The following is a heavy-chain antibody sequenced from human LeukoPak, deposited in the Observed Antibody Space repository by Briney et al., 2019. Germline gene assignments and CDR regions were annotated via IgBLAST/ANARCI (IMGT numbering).Heavy chain of an antibody. CDR1: GGSISSGGYY. CDR3: ARGVGVLRFLEWLPYFDY. Sequence: PSETLSLTCTVSGGSISSGGYYWSWIRQHPGKGLEWIGYIYYSGSTYYNPSLKSRVTISVDTSKNQFSLKLSSVTAADTAVYYCARGVGVLRFLEWLPYFDYWGQGTLVTVSS. CDR2: IYYSGST. D-gene: IGHD3-3*01. V-gene: IGHV4-31*03. J-gene: IGHJ4*02.